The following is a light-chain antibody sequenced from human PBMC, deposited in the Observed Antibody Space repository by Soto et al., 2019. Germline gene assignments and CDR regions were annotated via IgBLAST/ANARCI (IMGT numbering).Light chain of an antibody. CDR3: HQYSTYSWT. V-gene: IGKV1-5*03. CDR2: KAS. Sequence: DIQMTQSPSTLSASVGDRVTITCRASQSISSWLAWYQQRPGKAPNLLIYKASSLESGVPSRFSGSGSGTEFTLTISSLQPDDFATYYCHQYSTYSWTFGQGTKVEIK. CDR1: QSISSW. J-gene: IGKJ1*01.